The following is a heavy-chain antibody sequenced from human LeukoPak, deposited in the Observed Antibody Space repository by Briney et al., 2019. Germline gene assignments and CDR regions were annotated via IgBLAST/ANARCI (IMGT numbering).Heavy chain of an antibody. Sequence: PGGSLRLSCAASGFTFSRYAMNWVRQAPGKGLEWVSSFSSSSSYIYYADSVKGRFTISRDNAKNSLYLQMNSLRAEDTAVYYCARAYVYDSSDQYSNWYFDLWGRGTLVTVSS. V-gene: IGHV3-21*01. D-gene: IGHD3-22*01. CDR1: GFTFSRYA. J-gene: IGHJ2*01. CDR3: ARAYVYDSSDQYSNWYFDL. CDR2: FSSSSSYI.